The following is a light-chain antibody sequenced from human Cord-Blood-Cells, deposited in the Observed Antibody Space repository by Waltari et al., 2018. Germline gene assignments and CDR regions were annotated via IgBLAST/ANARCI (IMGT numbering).Light chain of an antibody. CDR3: QQYNNWPPYT. CDR2: GAS. CDR1: QSVSSN. J-gene: IGKJ2*01. Sequence: IVMTQSPATLSVSPGDRATVSCRASQSVSSNLAWYQQKPGQAPRLLIYGASTRATGIPARFSGSGYGTEFTLTISSLQSEDFAVYYCQQYNNWPPYTFGQGTKLEIK. V-gene: IGKV3-15*01.